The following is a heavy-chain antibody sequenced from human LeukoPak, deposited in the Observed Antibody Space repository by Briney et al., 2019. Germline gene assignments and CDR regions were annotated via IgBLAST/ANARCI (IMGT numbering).Heavy chain of an antibody. J-gene: IGHJ4*02. V-gene: IGHV4-59*08. Sequence: SETLSLTCTVSGGSISSYYWSWIRQPPGKGLEWIGYIYYSGSTNYNPSLKSRVTISVDTSKNQFSLKLSSVTAADTAVYYCARHRGYSYGRGNPLDYWGQGTLVTVSS. D-gene: IGHD5-18*01. CDR3: ARHRGYSYGRGNPLDY. CDR1: GGSISSYY. CDR2: IYYSGST.